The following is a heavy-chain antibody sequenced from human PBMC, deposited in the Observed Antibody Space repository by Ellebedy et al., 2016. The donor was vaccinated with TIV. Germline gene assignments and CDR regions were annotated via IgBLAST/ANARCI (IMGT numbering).Heavy chain of an antibody. CDR3: ARTYSSGWYDWFDP. J-gene: IGHJ5*02. CDR1: GGSISSYNYY. V-gene: IGHV4-39*07. Sequence: SETLSLTXTVSGGSISSYNYYWGWIRQPPGKGLEWIGNIYYSGSTYYNPSLKSRVTISIDTSKSQFSLKLSSVTAADTAVYYCARTYSSGWYDWFDPWGQGTLVTVSS. CDR2: IYYSGST. D-gene: IGHD6-19*01.